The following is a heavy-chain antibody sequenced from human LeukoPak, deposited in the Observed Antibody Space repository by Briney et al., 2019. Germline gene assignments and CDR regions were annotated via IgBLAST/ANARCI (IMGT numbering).Heavy chain of an antibody. J-gene: IGHJ4*02. Sequence: GGSLRLSCAASGVTFSSYSMNWVRQAPGQGLEWVSYISSSSSTIYYADSVKGRFTISRDSAKNSLYLQMNSLRDEDTAVYFCASALDVCGSYYFDSWGQGTLVTVSS. V-gene: IGHV3-48*02. CDR3: ASALDVCGSYYFDS. CDR2: ISSSSSTI. D-gene: IGHD2-21*01. CDR1: GVTFSSYS.